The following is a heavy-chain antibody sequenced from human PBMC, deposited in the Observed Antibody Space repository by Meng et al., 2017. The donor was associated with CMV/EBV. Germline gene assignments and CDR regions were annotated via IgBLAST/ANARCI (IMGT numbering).Heavy chain of an antibody. D-gene: IGHD3-3*01. V-gene: IGHV3-30*02. CDR3: AKDRFGPKGYHDFWSGSSNGMDV. Sequence: GESLKISCAASGFTFSSYGMHWVRQAPGKGLEWVAFIRYDGSNKYYADSVKGRFTISRDNSKNTLYLQMNSLRAEDTAVYYCAKDRFGPKGYHDFWSGSSNGMDVWGQGTTVTVSS. J-gene: IGHJ6*02. CDR2: IRYDGSNK. CDR1: GFTFSSYG.